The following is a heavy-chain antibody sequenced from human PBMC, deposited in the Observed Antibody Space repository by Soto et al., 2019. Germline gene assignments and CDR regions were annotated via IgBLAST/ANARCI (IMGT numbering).Heavy chain of an antibody. CDR2: ITYTGTT. CDR3: ARRNYPYYFDF. V-gene: IGHV4-39*01. J-gene: IGHJ4*02. D-gene: IGHD4-4*01. CDR1: GGSISSSSNF. Sequence: TLSLTCSVSGGSISSSSNFWGWIRQPPGKGLEWIAIITYTGTTYYNPSLNSRVTISADTSKNQFSLELRSVTAADTAVYYCARRNYPYYFDFWGQGALVTVSS.